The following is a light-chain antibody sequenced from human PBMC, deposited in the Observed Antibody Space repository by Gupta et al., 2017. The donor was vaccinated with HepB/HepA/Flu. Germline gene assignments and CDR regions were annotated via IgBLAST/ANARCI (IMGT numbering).Light chain of an antibody. CDR2: WAS. J-gene: IGKJ3*01. CDR3: QQHFISPFT. V-gene: IGKV4-1*01. Sequence: DIVMTQSPDSLAVSLGERATINCKSSQTLLYSSDSRNYLVWYQQKAGQPPKLLISWASTRESGVPDRFSGSGSGTDFTLTISSLQAEDVAVYYCQQHFISPFTFGHGTKVNIK. CDR1: QTLLYSSDSRNY.